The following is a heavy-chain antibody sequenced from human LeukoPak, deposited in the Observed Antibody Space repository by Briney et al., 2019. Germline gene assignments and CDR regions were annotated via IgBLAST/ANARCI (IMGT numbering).Heavy chain of an antibody. CDR3: ARDLAVAGTSYFDF. V-gene: IGHV4-4*02. D-gene: IGHD6-19*01. J-gene: IGHJ4*02. Sequence: SETLSLTCSVSGDSISTNEWWSWVRQPPGKGLEWIGEVFHSGSTNYNPSLKSRVTISIDKSKDQFSLEVTSVTAADTAIYYCARDLAVAGTSYFDFWGQGVLVTVSS. CDR1: GDSISTNEW. CDR2: VFHSGST.